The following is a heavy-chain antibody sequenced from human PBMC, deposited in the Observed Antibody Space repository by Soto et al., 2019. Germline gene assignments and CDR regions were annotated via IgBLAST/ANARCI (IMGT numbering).Heavy chain of an antibody. V-gene: IGHV3-21*06. CDR1: GFTFSGYS. J-gene: IGHJ4*02. CDR2: ISSRSTNI. CDR3: AKFTEPGYSSIWYYFEY. D-gene: IGHD6-19*01. Sequence: XGSLRLSGVGSGFTFSGYSMAWVRQAPGRGLEWVASISSRSTNIDYADSVKGRFTISRDNAKNLVSLQMSSLRGEDTALYYCAKFTEPGYSSIWYYFEYWGQGTPVTVS.